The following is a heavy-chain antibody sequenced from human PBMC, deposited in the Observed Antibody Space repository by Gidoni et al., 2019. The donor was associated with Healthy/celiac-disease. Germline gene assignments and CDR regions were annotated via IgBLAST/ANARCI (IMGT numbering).Heavy chain of an antibody. V-gene: IGHV4-34*01. CDR3: ARGPVLYSSSWYGGRSFDY. Sequence: QVQLQQWGAGLLKPSETLSLTCAVYGGSFSGYYWSWIRQPPGKGLEWIGEINHSGSTNSNPSLKSRVTISVDTSKNQFSLKLSSVTAADTAVYYCARGPVLYSSSWYGGRSFDYWGQGTLVTVSS. D-gene: IGHD6-13*01. CDR2: INHSGST. CDR1: GGSFSGYY. J-gene: IGHJ4*02.